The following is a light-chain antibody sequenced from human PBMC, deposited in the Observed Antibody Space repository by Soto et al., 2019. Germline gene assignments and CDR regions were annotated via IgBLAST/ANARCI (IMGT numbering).Light chain of an antibody. CDR1: SSNIGAGYD. CDR3: QSYDSSLSVV. J-gene: IGLJ2*01. V-gene: IGLV1-40*01. Sequence: QSVLTQPPSVSGAPGQRVTISCTGSSSNIGAGYDVHWYHQLPGTAPKLLIYGNSNRPSGVPDRFSGSKSGTSASLAITGLQAEDEADYYCQSYDSSLSVVFGGGTKRTVL. CDR2: GNS.